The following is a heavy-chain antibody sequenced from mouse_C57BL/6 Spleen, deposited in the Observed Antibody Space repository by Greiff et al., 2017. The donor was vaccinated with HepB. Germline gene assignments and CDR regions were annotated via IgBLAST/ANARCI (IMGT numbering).Heavy chain of an antibody. Sequence: VKVIESGPGLVQPSQSLSITCTVSGFSLTSYGVHWVRQSPGKGLEWLGVIWSGGSTDYNAAFISRLSISKDNSKSQVFFKMNSLQADDTAIYYCATDYDEYFDVWGTGTTVTVSS. CDR1: GFSLTSYG. V-gene: IGHV2-2*01. CDR3: ATDYDEYFDV. CDR2: IWSGGST. D-gene: IGHD2-4*01. J-gene: IGHJ1*03.